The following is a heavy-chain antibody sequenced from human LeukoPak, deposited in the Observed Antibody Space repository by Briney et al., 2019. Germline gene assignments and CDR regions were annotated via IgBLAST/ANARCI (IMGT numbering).Heavy chain of an antibody. CDR2: IYYSGST. CDR1: GGSISSSSYY. Sequence: PSETLSLTCTVSGGSISSSSYYWGWIRQPPGKGLEWIGSIYYSGSTYYNPSLKSRVTISVDTSKNQFSLKLSSVTAADTAVYYCVAIPRFRFGEPPEPFDYWGQGTLVTVSS. J-gene: IGHJ4*02. D-gene: IGHD3-10*01. V-gene: IGHV4-39*01. CDR3: VAIPRFRFGEPPEPFDY.